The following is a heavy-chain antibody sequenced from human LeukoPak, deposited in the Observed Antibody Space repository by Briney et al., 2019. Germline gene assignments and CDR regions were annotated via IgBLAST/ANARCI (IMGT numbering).Heavy chain of an antibody. J-gene: IGHJ4*02. V-gene: IGHV4-39*01. CDR3: ARLNPLEHLFSFYFDS. CDR2: ISSRGST. CDR1: GDSISNGHYY. D-gene: IGHD3-3*01. Sequence: SETLSLTCSVSGDSISNGHYYWGWIRQPPGKGLEWLATISSRGSTFYNPSLKSRVTISVDTSKNQIPLNLSSVTASDTSLYYCARLNPLEHLFSFYFDSWGQGILATVSS.